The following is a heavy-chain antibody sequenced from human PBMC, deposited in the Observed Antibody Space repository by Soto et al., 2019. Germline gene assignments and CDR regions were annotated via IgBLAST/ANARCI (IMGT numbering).Heavy chain of an antibody. Sequence: SETLSLTCTVSGGSISSGDYYWSWIRQPPGKGLEWIGYIYYSGSTYYNPSLKSRVTISVDTSKNQFSLKLSSVTAADTAVYYCARAAIRFRNGMDVWGQGTTVTVSS. CDR2: IYYSGST. J-gene: IGHJ6*02. CDR1: GGSISSGDYY. D-gene: IGHD3-3*01. CDR3: ARAAIRFRNGMDV. V-gene: IGHV4-30-4*01.